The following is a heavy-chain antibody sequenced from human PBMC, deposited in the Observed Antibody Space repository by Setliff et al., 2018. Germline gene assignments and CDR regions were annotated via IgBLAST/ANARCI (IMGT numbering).Heavy chain of an antibody. CDR3: ARLPNYVWGSPVGY. CDR2: IFYSGRT. V-gene: IGHV4-59*05. J-gene: IGHJ4*02. CDR1: GGSVSSHY. D-gene: IGHD3-16*01. Sequence: SETLSLTCTVSGGSVSSHYWSWIRQPPGKGLEWIGSIFYSGRTFYNPSLKSRVTISVDTSKNQFSLTLSSVTAADTAVYYCARLPNYVWGSPVGYWGQGTLVTVSS.